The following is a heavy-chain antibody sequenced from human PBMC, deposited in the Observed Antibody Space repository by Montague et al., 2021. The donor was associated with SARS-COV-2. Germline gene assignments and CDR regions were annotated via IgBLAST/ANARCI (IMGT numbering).Heavy chain of an antibody. CDR1: GFTFRSYW. V-gene: IGHV3-74*01. CDR3: VRPLWFGDSDFYFDS. J-gene: IGHJ4*02. D-gene: IGHD3-10*01. CDR2: IKPDGTST. Sequence: SRRLSCAASGFTFRSYWMHWVRQVPGRGLVWVSRIKPDGTSTNYAASVQGRFTISRDNAKNTLSLQMNNLRAEDTAIYYCVRPLWFGDSDFYFDSWGREPWSPSPQ.